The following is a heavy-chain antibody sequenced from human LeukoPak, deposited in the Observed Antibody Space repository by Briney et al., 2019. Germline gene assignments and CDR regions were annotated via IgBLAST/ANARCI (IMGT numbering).Heavy chain of an antibody. V-gene: IGHV3-53*01. CDR2: IYSGGST. CDR1: GFTFSSYS. J-gene: IGHJ4*02. Sequence: GGSLRLSCAASGFTFSSYSMSWVRQAPGKGLEWVSVIYSGGSTYYADSVKGRFTISRDNSKNTLYLQMNSLRAEDTAVYYCASSSRGYSDYWGQGTLVTVSS. D-gene: IGHD3-22*01. CDR3: ASSSRGYSDY.